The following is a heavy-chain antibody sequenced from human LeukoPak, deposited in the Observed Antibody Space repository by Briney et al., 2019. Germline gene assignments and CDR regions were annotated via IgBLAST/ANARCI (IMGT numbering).Heavy chain of an antibody. CDR1: GFTSSSYA. J-gene: IGHJ4*02. D-gene: IGHD3-10*01. Sequence: GGSLRLSCAASGFTSSSYAMHWVRQAPGKGLEYVSAISSNGGSTYYANSVKGRFTISRDNSKNTLYLQMGSLRAEDMAVYYCARARGGSVLDYWGQGTLVTVSS. V-gene: IGHV3-64*01. CDR3: ARARGGSVLDY. CDR2: ISSNGGST.